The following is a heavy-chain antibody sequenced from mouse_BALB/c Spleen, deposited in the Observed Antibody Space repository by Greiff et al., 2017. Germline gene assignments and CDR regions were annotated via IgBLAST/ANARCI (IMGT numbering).Heavy chain of an antibody. D-gene: IGHD2-4*01. CDR3: AIPMITAGATCPWFAY. CDR2: INPSTGYT. V-gene: IGHV1-7*01. CDR1: GYTFTSYW. Sequence: VQLQQSGAELAKPGASVKMSCKASGYTFTSYWMYWVKQRSGQGLEWIGYINPSTGYTEYNPKFKDKATLTADKSSSTAYMQLSSLTSEDSAVFYCAIPMITAGATCPWFAYWGQGTLVTVSA. J-gene: IGHJ3*01.